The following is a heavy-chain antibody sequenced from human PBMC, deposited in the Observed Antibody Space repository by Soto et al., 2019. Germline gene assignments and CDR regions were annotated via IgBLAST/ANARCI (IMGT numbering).Heavy chain of an antibody. CDR3: ARGRYGDY. J-gene: IGHJ4*02. Sequence: QVHLVQSGAEVKKPGASVKVSCKGSGYAFTTYGITWVRQAPGQGLEWMGWINAHNGNTNYAQKLQGRVTVTRDTSTSTAYMELRSLRYDDTAVYYWARGRYGDYWGQGALVTVSS. CDR1: GYAFTTYG. V-gene: IGHV1-18*01. D-gene: IGHD1-1*01. CDR2: INAHNGNT.